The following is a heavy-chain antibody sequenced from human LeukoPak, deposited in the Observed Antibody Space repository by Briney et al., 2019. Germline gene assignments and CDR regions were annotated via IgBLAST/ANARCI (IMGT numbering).Heavy chain of an antibody. CDR1: GFTFDDYI. CDR3: AKGAEYCGGDCYLTGDYFDY. J-gene: IGHJ4*02. V-gene: IGHV3-43*01. Sequence: PGGSLRLSCAASGFTFDDYIMHWVRHAPGKGLEWVSLIGWDGDATYYSDSVKGRFTISRDNSKNSLYLQMNALTTEDTALYYCAKGAEYCGGDCYLTGDYFDYWGRGTLVTVSS. D-gene: IGHD2-21*02. CDR2: IGWDGDAT.